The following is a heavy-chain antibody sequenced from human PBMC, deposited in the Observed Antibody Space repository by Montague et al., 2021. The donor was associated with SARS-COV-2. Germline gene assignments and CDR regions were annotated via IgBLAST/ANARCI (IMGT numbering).Heavy chain of an antibody. Sequence: SETLSLTCTVSGGSITNDDWSWIRQPPGKGLEWIVNIFKNGDIDXXPSLRSRVIISVDTSKSQFSLKVTSVTAADTAAYYCARYYERSLDVCGQGTTVTVSS. J-gene: IGHJ6*01. V-gene: IGHV4-59*08. CDR1: GGSITNDD. D-gene: IGHD3-16*01. CDR2: IFKNGDI. CDR3: ARYYERSLDV.